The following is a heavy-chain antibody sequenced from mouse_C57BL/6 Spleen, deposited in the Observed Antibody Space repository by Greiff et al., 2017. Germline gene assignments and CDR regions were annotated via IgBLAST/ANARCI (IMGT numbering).Heavy chain of an antibody. V-gene: IGHV1-69*01. J-gene: IGHJ4*01. Sequence: QVQLKQPGAELVMPGASVKLSCKASGYTFTSYWMNWVKQRPGQGLEWIGDIDPSDSYTNYNQKFKGKSTLTVDKSSSTAYMQLSSLTSEDSAVYYYARTYYNSLCYALDYWGQGTSVTVSS. CDR2: IDPSDSYT. CDR3: ARTYYNSLCYALDY. CDR1: GYTFTSYW. D-gene: IGHD2-12*01.